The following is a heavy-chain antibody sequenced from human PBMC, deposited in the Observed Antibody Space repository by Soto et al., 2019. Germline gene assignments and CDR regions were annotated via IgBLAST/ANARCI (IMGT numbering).Heavy chain of an antibody. J-gene: IGHJ4*02. CDR2: ISGSGGST. V-gene: IGHV3-23*01. Sequence: EVQLLESGGGLVQPGGSLRLSCAASGFSFSSYAMSWVRQAPGKGLEWVSTISGSGGSTHYADSVKGRFTISRDNSKKTVNLQMNSLRAEDTAVYYCAKTYYYDSSGYWPDYWGQGTLVTVSS. CDR1: GFSFSSYA. D-gene: IGHD3-22*01. CDR3: AKTYYYDSSGYWPDY.